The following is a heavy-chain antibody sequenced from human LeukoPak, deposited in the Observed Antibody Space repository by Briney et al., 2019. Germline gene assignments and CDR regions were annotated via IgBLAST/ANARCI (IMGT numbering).Heavy chain of an antibody. Sequence: GGSLRLSCAASGFTFTSYAMSWVRQAPGKGLEWVSAISGSGGDTYYADSVKGRFTISRDNSKNTLYLQMNSLRAEDTAVYYCARPVRGVDPPNYYYYYMDVWGKGTTVTVSS. V-gene: IGHV3-23*01. CDR2: ISGSGGDT. D-gene: IGHD3-10*01. J-gene: IGHJ6*03. CDR3: ARPVRGVDPPNYYYYYMDV. CDR1: GFTFTSYA.